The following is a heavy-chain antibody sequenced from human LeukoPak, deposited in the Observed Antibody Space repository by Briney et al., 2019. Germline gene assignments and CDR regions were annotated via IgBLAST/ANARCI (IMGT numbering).Heavy chain of an antibody. CDR1: GFTFSSYE. D-gene: IGHD4-17*01. Sequence: GGSLRLSCAASGFTFSSYEMNWVRQAPGKGLEWVSYISSSGSTIYYADSVKGRFTISRDDAKNSLFLQMDSLRVEDTAMYYCVRDFSTVTTAYLHHWGQGTLLTVSS. CDR3: VRDFSTVTTAYLHH. V-gene: IGHV3-48*03. J-gene: IGHJ1*01. CDR2: ISSSGSTI.